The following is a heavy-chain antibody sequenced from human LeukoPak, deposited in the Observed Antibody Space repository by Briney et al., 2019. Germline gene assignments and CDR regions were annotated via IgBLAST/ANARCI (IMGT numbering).Heavy chain of an antibody. CDR2: INHSGST. J-gene: IGHJ4*02. D-gene: IGHD2-2*01. CDR1: GGSFSGYY. V-gene: IGHV4-34*01. CDR3: ARGREDIVVVPAAFIDY. Sequence: PSETLSLTCAVYGGSFSGYYWSWIRQPPGKGLEWIGEINHSGSTNYNPSLKSRVTISVDTSKNQFSLKLSSVTAADTAVYYCARGREDIVVVPAAFIDYWGQGTLVNVSS.